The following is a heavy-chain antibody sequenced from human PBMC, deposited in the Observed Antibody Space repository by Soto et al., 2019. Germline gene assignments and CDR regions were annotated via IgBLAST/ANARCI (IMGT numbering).Heavy chain of an antibody. D-gene: IGHD5-12*01. CDR3: AKAQGVATIKSNFDY. CDR2: ISGGGYTA. Sequence: EVQLLESGGGLVQPGGSLRLSFVASGVIGSHALYWVRRPPGQGREWAAGISGGGYTAYYPDSVRGRFTISRDNSKNTVYLQIDNLRDDDTAVYYCAKAQGVATIKSNFDYWGQGTLVTVSS. V-gene: IGHV3-23*01. CDR1: GVIGSHA. J-gene: IGHJ4*02.